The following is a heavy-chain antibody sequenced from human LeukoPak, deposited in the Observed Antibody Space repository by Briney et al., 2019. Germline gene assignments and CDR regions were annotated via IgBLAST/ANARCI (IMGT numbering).Heavy chain of an antibody. CDR2: IFHSGNT. D-gene: IGHD3-10*01. V-gene: IGHV4-30-4*01. Sequence: SQTLSLTCTVSGGSINSGDYYWSWIRQPPGKGLEWIGYIFHSGNTYYNPSLKSRLTISVDTSKKQFSLKLTSVTAADTAVYYCGRGYYGSGSYYRGWFDPWGQGTLVTVSS. CDR1: GGSINSGDYY. CDR3: GRGYYGSGSYYRGWFDP. J-gene: IGHJ5*02.